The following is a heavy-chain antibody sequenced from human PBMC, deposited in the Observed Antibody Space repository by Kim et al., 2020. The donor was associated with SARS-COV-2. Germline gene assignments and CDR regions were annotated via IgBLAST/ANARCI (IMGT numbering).Heavy chain of an antibody. J-gene: IGHJ4*02. CDR3: ARLLIEGETYFDY. V-gene: IGHV1-69*01. D-gene: IGHD2-15*01. Sequence: YAKKFQGRVTITADESTSTAYMELSSLRSEDTAVYYCARLLIEGETYFDYWGQGTLVTVSS.